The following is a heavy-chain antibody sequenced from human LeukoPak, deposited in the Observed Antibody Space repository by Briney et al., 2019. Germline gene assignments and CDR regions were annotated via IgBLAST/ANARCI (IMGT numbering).Heavy chain of an antibody. CDR3: TYSGYDYQELFDY. CDR1: GFTFGDYA. D-gene: IGHD5-12*01. V-gene: IGHV3-49*04. J-gene: IGHJ4*02. CDR2: IRSKAYGGTT. Sequence: SLRLSSTASGFTFGDYAMSWVRQAPGKGLEWVGFIRSKAYGGTTEYAASVKGRFTISRDDSKSIAYLQMNSLKTEDTAVYYCTYSGYDYQELFDYWGQGTLVTVSS.